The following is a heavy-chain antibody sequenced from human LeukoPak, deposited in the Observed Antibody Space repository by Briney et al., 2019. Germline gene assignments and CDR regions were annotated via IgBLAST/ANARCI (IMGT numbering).Heavy chain of an antibody. J-gene: IGHJ2*01. V-gene: IGHV4-59*01. D-gene: IGHD6-13*01. CDR3: ARGYSSSWYEDFDL. Sequence: SETLSLTCTLSGGSISSYYWRWIRQPPGKGLEWIGYIYYSGSTNYNPSLKSRVTISVDTSKNQFSLKLSSVTAADTAVYYCARGYSSSWYEDFDLWSRGTLVTVSS. CDR1: GGSISSYY. CDR2: IYYSGST.